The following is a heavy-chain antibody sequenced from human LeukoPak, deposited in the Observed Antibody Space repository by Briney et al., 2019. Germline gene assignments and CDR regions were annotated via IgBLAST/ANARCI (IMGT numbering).Heavy chain of an antibody. Sequence: PGQSLRLSCAASGFTFSSYGMDWVRQAPGTGLEWVATIHYDGSCKWYAESVKGRFTISRDNSKNTLYLQMNSLRAEDTAVYYCARVRGASSSSWYFDYWGQGTLVTVSS. CDR1: GFTFSSYG. CDR3: ARVRGASSSSWYFDY. J-gene: IGHJ4*02. CDR2: IHYDGSCK. V-gene: IGHV3-33*01. D-gene: IGHD6-13*01.